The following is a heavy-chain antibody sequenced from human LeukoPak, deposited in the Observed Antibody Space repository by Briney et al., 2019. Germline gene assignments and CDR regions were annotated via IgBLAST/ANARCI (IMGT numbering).Heavy chain of an antibody. Sequence: GGSLRLSCAASGFSFSTYGMHWVRQAPGKGLEWVAMIWYDASGQHYADSVKGRFTISRDNAKNSLYLLMDSLRAEDTAVYYCARDPNHGALDIWGQGTLVTVSS. V-gene: IGHV3-33*01. CDR2: IWYDASGQ. D-gene: IGHD1-14*01. CDR3: ARDPNHGALDI. CDR1: GFSFSTYG. J-gene: IGHJ3*02.